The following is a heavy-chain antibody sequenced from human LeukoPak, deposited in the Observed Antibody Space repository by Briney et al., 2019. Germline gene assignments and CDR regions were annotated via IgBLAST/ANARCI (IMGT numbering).Heavy chain of an antibody. Sequence: GGSLRLSCAASGFTFSSYEMNWVRQAPGKGLEWVSYISSSGSNIYYADSVKGRFTISRDNTKNSLYLQMNSLRAEDTAVYYCTELGITMIGGVWGKGTTVTVSS. CDR2: ISSSGSNI. J-gene: IGHJ6*04. CDR1: GFTFSSYE. D-gene: IGHD3-10*02. V-gene: IGHV3-48*03. CDR3: TELGITMIGGV.